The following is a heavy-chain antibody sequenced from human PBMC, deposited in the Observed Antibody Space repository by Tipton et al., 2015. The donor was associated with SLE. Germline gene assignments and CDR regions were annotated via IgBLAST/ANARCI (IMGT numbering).Heavy chain of an antibody. V-gene: IGHV4-61*02. Sequence: TLSLTCTVSGGSISSGSYYWSWIRQPAGKGLEWIGRIYTSGSTNYNPSLKSRVTISVDTSKNQFSLKLTSMTAADTAVYYCARDSPGMAAADWGQGTLVTVSS. CDR2: IYTSGST. D-gene: IGHD6-13*01. CDR3: ARDSPGMAAAD. CDR1: GGSISSGSYY. J-gene: IGHJ4*02.